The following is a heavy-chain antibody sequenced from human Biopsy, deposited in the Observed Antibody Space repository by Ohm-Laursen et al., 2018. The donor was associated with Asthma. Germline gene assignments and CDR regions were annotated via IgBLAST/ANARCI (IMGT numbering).Heavy chain of an antibody. CDR3: ARGDSSGWSHYYFDY. Sequence: SLRLSCAPSGFTVSRDHMFWVRQAPGKGLEWVSVIYSGGTSDTADSVRGRFTISRDFYKNTLYLQMESLRAEDTAVYYCARGDSSGWSHYYFDYWGQGTLVTVSS. CDR1: GFTVSRDH. V-gene: IGHV3-53*01. CDR2: IYSGGTS. D-gene: IGHD6-19*01. J-gene: IGHJ4*02.